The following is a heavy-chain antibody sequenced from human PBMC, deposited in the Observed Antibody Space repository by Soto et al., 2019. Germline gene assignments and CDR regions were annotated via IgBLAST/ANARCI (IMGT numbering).Heavy chain of an antibody. J-gene: IGHJ4*02. V-gene: IGHV1-18*04. CDR1: GYTFTSYG. D-gene: IGHD2-15*01. CDR3: ARVVGIGYCSGGSCSFFDY. Sequence: QVPLVQSGAEVKKPGASVKVYCKASGYTFTSYGISWVRQAPGQGLEGMGWISAYNGTTHYAQKLQGRVTMTTDTSTSTAYMELRSLRSSDTAVYDCARVVGIGYCSGGSCSFFDYGGQGTLFTVSS. CDR2: ISAYNGTT.